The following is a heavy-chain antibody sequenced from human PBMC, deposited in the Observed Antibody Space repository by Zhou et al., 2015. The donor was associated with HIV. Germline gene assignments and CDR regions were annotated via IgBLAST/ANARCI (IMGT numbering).Heavy chain of an antibody. V-gene: IGHV3-53*01. CDR3: AREGTRTLYFDY. J-gene: IGHJ4*02. CDR2: IYSGGST. CDR1: GFAVSSNY. Sequence: EVHLVESGGGLIQPGGSLRLSCAVSGFAVSSNYMSWVRQAPGEPLECVSVIYSGGSTHYAESVKGRFTISRDTSKNTLYLQMDSLRAEDTAVYYCAREGTRTLYFDYWGQGALVTVSS. D-gene: IGHD2-8*01.